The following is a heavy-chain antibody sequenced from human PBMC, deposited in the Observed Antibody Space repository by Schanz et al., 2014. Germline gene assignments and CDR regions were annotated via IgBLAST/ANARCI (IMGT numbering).Heavy chain of an antibody. CDR2: ISYDGSNK. V-gene: IGHV3-30*09. CDR1: RFTFSSYT. Sequence: QVQLVESGGGVVQPGRSLRLSCAASRFTFSSYTMHWVRQAPGKGLEWVALISYDGSNKYYADSVKGRFAISRENSKNAMCLQMNSLSADDTAVYYCAKGQGAVINNWYFDLGGRGTLVTVSS. CDR3: AKGQGAVINNWYFDL. J-gene: IGHJ2*01. D-gene: IGHD2-21*01.